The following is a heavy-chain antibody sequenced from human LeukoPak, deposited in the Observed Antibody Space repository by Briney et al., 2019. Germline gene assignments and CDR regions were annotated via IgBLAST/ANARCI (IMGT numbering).Heavy chain of an antibody. Sequence: SETLSLTCTVSGGSISSYYWSWIRQPAGKGLEWIGRIYTSGSTNYNPSLKSRVTMSVDTSKNQFSLELSSVTAAATAVYYCAGEDDSSGYAFDIWGQGTMVTVSS. CDR1: GGSISSYY. CDR3: AGEDDSSGYAFDI. J-gene: IGHJ3*02. CDR2: IYTSGST. D-gene: IGHD3-22*01. V-gene: IGHV4-4*07.